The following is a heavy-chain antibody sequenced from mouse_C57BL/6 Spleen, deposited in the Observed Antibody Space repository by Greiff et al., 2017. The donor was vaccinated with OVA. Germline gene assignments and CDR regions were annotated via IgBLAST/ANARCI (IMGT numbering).Heavy chain of an antibody. D-gene: IGHD2-3*01. J-gene: IGHJ2*01. CDR1: GYTFTDYE. CDR3: TRGLLEDFDY. CDR2: IDPETGGT. V-gene: IGHV1-15*01. Sequence: SGAELVRPGASVTLSCKASGYTFTDYEMHWVKQTPVHGLEWIGAIDPETGGTAYNQKFKGKAILTADKSSSTAYMELRSLTSEDSAVYYCTRGLLEDFDYWGQGTTLTVSS.